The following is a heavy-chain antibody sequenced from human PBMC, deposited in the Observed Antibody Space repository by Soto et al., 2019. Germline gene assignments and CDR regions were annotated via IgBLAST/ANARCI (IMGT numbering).Heavy chain of an antibody. V-gene: IGHV3-23*01. CDR3: ATSRGYSSGWYVY. CDR1: GFTFSSYA. D-gene: IGHD6-19*01. J-gene: IGHJ4*02. Sequence: GGSLRLSCSASGFTFSSYAMSWVLHAPGKGLEWVSAISGSGGSTYYADSVKGRFTISRDNSKNTLYLQMNSLRAEETAVYYCATSRGYSSGWYVYWGKGTLVTVSS. CDR2: ISGSGGST.